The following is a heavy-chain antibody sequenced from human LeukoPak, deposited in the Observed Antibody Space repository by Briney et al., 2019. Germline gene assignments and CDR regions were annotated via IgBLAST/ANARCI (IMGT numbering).Heavy chain of an antibody. Sequence: SQTLSLTCAISGDSVSSNSAAWNWIRQSPSRGLEWLGRTYYRSKWYNDYAVSVKSRITINPDTSKNQFSLQLNSVTPEDTAVXXXXXXXXXXYDSSGYRHSNWFDPWGQGTLVTVSS. V-gene: IGHV6-1*01. CDR2: TYYRSKWYN. D-gene: IGHD3-22*01. J-gene: IGHJ5*02. CDR3: XXXXXXXYDSSGYRHSNWFDP. CDR1: GDSVSSNSAA.